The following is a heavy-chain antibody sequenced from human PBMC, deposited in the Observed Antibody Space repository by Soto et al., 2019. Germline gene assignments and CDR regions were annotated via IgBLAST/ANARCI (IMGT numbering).Heavy chain of an antibody. D-gene: IGHD6-13*01. Sequence: GGSLRLSCAASGFTFSSYGMHWVRQAPGKGLEWVAVISYDGSNKYYADSVKGRFTISRDNSKNTLYLQMNSLRAEDTAVYYCAKAPGGIAAPWFDPWGQGTLVTVYS. CDR2: ISYDGSNK. CDR1: GFTFSSYG. CDR3: AKAPGGIAAPWFDP. V-gene: IGHV3-30*18. J-gene: IGHJ5*02.